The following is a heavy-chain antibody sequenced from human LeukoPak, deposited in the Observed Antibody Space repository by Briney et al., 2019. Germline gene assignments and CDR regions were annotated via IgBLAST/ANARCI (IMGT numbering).Heavy chain of an antibody. CDR3: ARGLGGYTSSQAY. D-gene: IGHD6-13*01. J-gene: IGHJ4*02. CDR2: ISYDGSNK. Sequence: GGSLRLSCAASEFTFSTYWMSWVRQAPGKGLEWVAVISYDGSNKYYADSVKGRFTISRDNSKNTLYLQMNSLRAEDTAVYYCARGLGGYTSSQAYWGQGTLVTVSS. V-gene: IGHV3-30*03. CDR1: EFTFSTYW.